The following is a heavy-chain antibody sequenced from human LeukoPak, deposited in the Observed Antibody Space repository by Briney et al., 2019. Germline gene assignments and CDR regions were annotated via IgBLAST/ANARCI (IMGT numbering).Heavy chain of an antibody. CDR1: GGSISSYY. D-gene: IGHD2-2*01. V-gene: IGHV4-4*07. CDR2: IYSSGNT. CDR3: ARAPATHCSTTSCYVFDI. J-gene: IGHJ3*02. Sequence: SETLSLTCTVSGGSISSYYWSWIRQPAGKGLEWIGRIYSSGNTNYNPSLQSRVTMSVDTSKNHFSLNLSSVTAADTAVYYCARAPATHCSTTSCYVFDIWGQGTMVTVSP.